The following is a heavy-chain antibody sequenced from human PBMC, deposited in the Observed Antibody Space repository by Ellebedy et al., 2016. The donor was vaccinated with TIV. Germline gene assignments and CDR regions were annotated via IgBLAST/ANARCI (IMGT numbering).Heavy chain of an antibody. Sequence: AASVKVSCKASGGTFSSYAITWVRQAPGQGLEWMGGIIPLFGAPIYAQNFQGKVTITADESTSTAYMELTSLRSEDTAVYYCATVPAKYFEGNGPRSFDPWGQGTLVTVSS. CDR2: IIPLFGAP. CDR1: GGTFSSYA. J-gene: IGHJ5*02. CDR3: ATVPAKYFEGNGPRSFDP. D-gene: IGHD4/OR15-4a*01. V-gene: IGHV1-69*13.